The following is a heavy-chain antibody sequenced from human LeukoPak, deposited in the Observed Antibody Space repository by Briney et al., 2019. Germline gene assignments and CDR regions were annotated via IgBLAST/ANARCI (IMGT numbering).Heavy chain of an antibody. CDR3: ARHYPTRNPGDNWFDP. CDR1: GGSISSYY. D-gene: IGHD1-14*01. Sequence: SETLSLTCTVSGGSISSYYWSWIRQPPGKGLEWIGEINHSGSTNYNPSLKSRVTISVDTSKNQFSLKLSSVTAADTAVYYCARHYPTRNPGDNWFDPWGQGTLVTVSS. CDR2: INHSGST. V-gene: IGHV4-34*01. J-gene: IGHJ5*02.